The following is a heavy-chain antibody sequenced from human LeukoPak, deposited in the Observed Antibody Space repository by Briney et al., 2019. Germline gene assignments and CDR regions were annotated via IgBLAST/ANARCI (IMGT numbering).Heavy chain of an antibody. D-gene: IGHD3-10*01. CDR3: ARDLITMVRGALDFDY. CDR2: IIPIFGTA. J-gene: IGHJ4*02. Sequence: SVKVSCKASGGTFSSYAISWVRQAPGQGLEWMGGIIPIFGTANYAQKFQGRVTMTTDTSTSTAYMELRSLRSDDTAVYYCARDLITMVRGALDFDYWGQGTLVTVSS. CDR1: GGTFSSYA. V-gene: IGHV1-69*05.